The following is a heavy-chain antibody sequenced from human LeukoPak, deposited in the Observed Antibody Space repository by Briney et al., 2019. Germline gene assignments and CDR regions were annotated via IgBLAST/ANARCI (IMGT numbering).Heavy chain of an antibody. CDR3: AIFQGTYGDNENDY. V-gene: IGHV1-69*13. J-gene: IGHJ4*02. CDR2: IIPMINTP. D-gene: IGHD4-17*01. Sequence: GASVKVSCKASGGTFSSYAISWVRQAPGKGLEWMGGIIPMINTPKYAQKFQGRVSITADESTSTGYMEESSLRSEDTAVYYCAIFQGTYGDNENDYWGQGTLVTVSS. CDR1: GGTFSSYA.